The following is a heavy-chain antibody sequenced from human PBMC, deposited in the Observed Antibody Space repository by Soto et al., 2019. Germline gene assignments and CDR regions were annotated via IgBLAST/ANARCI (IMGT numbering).Heavy chain of an antibody. CDR2: INQDGSQK. CDR3: ECYHAPPANHSDS. J-gene: IGHJ4*02. V-gene: IGHV3-7*01. D-gene: IGHD2-2*01. Sequence: GGSLRLSCGASGFAFRSHWMSWVRQAPGKGLEWVANINQDGSQKYYVDSVKGRFTISRDNAKNSLYLQMNSLRAEDTAVYYFECYHAPPANHSDSWGQGTLVTVSS. CDR1: GFAFRSHW.